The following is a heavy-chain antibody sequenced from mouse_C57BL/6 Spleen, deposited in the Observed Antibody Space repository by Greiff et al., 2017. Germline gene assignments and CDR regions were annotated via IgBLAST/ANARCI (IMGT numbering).Heavy chain of an antibody. CDR1: GYTFTSYW. J-gene: IGHJ3*01. CDR3: ATRLTGTGFAY. CDR2: IDPSDSYT. D-gene: IGHD4-1*01. V-gene: IGHV1-69*01. Sequence: QVQLKQPGAELVMPGASVKLSCKASGYTFTSYWMHWVKQRPGQGLEWIGEIDPSDSYTNYNQKFKGKSTLTVDKSSSTAYMQLSSLTSEDSAVYYCATRLTGTGFAYWGQGTLVTVSA.